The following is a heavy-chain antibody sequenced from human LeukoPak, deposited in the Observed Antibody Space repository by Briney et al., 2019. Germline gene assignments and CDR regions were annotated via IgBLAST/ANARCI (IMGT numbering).Heavy chain of an antibody. CDR1: GFTFDDYG. Sequence: PGGSLRLSCAASGFTFDDYGMSWVRQAPGKGLEWVSGINWNGGSTGYADSVKGRFTISSDNAKNSLYLQMNSLRAEDTALYYCARRRVPAALSTDYYYYMDVWGKGTTVTVSS. CDR3: ARRRVPAALSTDYYYYMDV. J-gene: IGHJ6*03. D-gene: IGHD2-2*01. V-gene: IGHV3-20*04. CDR2: INWNGGST.